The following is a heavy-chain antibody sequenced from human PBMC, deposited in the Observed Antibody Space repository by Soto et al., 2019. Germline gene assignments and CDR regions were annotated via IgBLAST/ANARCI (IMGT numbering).Heavy chain of an antibody. J-gene: IGHJ4*02. CDR3: AKDRDPIAVAGTVDY. CDR1: GFTFSSYG. V-gene: IGHV3-30*18. CDR2: ISYDGSNK. D-gene: IGHD6-19*01. Sequence: GGSLRLSCAASGFTFSSYGMHWVRQAPGKGLEWVAVISYDGSNKYYADSVKGRFTIPRDNSKNTLYLQMNSLRAEDTAVYYCAKDRDPIAVAGTVDYWGQGTLVTVSS.